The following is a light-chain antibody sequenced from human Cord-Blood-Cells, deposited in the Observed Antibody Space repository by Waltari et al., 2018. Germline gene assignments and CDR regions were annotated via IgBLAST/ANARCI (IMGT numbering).Light chain of an antibody. J-gene: IGKJ1*01. CDR2: KVA. Sequence: DVVMTQSPLSLLVTLGQPASISCRSSQSLVHSDGNTYLHWFQQRPGQSPRRLIYKVANRDSGVPDRCSGSGSGTDFTLKISRVEAEDVGVYYCMQGTHWPWTFGQGTKVEIE. CDR3: MQGTHWPWT. V-gene: IGKV2-30*02. CDR1: QSLVHSDGNTY.